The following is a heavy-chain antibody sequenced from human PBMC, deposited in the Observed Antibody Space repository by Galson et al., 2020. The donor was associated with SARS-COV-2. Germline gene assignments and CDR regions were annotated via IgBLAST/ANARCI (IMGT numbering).Heavy chain of an antibody. CDR2: IWSDGSRQ. Sequence: QLGESLKISCGASGFTFSDYGMHWVRQAPGKGLEWVALIWSDGSRQEYADSVKGRFTISRDNAKNTQSLQMNSLRAVDTALYYCARSLRVGGRELGVDYFDSWGQGTLVTVSS. J-gene: IGHJ4*02. CDR3: ARSLRVGGRELGVDYFDS. D-gene: IGHD1-7*01. V-gene: IGHV3-33*01. CDR1: GFTFSDYG.